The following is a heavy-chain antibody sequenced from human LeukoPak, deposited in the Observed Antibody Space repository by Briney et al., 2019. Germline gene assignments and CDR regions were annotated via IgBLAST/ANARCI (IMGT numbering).Heavy chain of an antibody. J-gene: IGHJ5*02. CDR3: ARDYVSGSFGP. V-gene: IGHV4-61*02. CDR2: IYTSGST. CDR1: GGSISSGSYY. D-gene: IGHD3-10*01. Sequence: PSETLSLTCTVSGGSISSGSYYWSWIRQPAGKGLEWIGRIYTSGSTNYNPSLKSRVTISVDTSKNQFSLKLSSVTAADTAVYYCARDYVSGSFGPWGQGTLVTVSS.